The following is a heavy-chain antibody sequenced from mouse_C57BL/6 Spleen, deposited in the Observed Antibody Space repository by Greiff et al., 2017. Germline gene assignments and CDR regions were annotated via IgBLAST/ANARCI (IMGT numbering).Heavy chain of an antibody. D-gene: IGHD1-1*01. Sequence: EVQLQQSGPELVKPGASVKISCKASGYTFTDYYMNWVKQSHGKSLEWIGDINPNNGGTSYNQQFKGTATLTVDKSSSTAYMELRSLTSEDSAVYYGARLITTVGNWYFDVWGTGTTVTVSS. CDR1: GYTFTDYY. CDR2: INPNNGGT. J-gene: IGHJ1*03. CDR3: ARLITTVGNWYFDV. V-gene: IGHV1-26*01.